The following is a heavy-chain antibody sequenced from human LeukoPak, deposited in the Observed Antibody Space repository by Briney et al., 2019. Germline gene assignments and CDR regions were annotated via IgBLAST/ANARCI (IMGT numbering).Heavy chain of an antibody. CDR2: INHSGST. Sequence: SETLSLTCAVYGGSFSGYYWSWIRQPPGKGLEWIGEINHSGSTNYNPSLKSRVTISVDTSKNQFSLNLNSVTAADTAVYYCARGAPYYYGSGSTFDYWGQGTLVTVSS. D-gene: IGHD3-10*01. V-gene: IGHV4-34*01. CDR1: GGSFSGYY. CDR3: ARGAPYYYGSGSTFDY. J-gene: IGHJ4*02.